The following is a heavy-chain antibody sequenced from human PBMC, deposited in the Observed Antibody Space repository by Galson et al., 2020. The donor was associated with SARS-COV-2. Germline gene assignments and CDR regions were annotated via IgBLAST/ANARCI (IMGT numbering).Heavy chain of an antibody. CDR3: AADILTQGIVVVPALDYYYGLDV. V-gene: IGHV3-23*01. J-gene: IGHJ6*02. CDR1: GFTFSSYA. D-gene: IGHD2-2*01. CDR2: ISGSGGNT. Sequence: GGSLRLSCAASGFTFSSYAMNWVRQAPGKGLEWVSAISGSGGNTYYADSVKGRFTISRDNSKNTLYLQMNGLRAEDTAVYYCAADILTQGIVVVPALDYYYGLDVWGQGTTVTVSS.